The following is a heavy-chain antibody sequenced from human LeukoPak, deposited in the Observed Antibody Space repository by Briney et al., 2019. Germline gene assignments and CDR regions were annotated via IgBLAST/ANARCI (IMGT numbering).Heavy chain of an antibody. CDR3: ARIRVGATDAFDI. CDR1: GDSVTSNRAA. D-gene: IGHD1-26*01. Sequence: SQTLSLTCDISGDSVTSNRAAWTWIRQSPSRGLEWLGRTYYRSKWYYDCAVSVKSRISINADTSKNQVSLQLNSVTPEDTAVYYCARIRVGATDAFDIWGQGTMVTVSS. V-gene: IGHV6-1*01. CDR2: TYYRSKWYY. J-gene: IGHJ3*02.